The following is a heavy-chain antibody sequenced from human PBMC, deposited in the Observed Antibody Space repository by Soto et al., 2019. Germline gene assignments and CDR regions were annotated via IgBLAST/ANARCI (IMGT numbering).Heavy chain of an antibody. CDR1: GYTFTSYG. Sequence: ASVKVSCKASGYTFTSYGISWVRQAPGQGLEWMGWISAYNGNTNYAQKLQGRVTMTTDTSTSTAYMELRSLRSDDTAVYYCASTEFPYYYDSSGSDYWGQGTLVTVSS. J-gene: IGHJ4*02. V-gene: IGHV1-18*01. CDR2: ISAYNGNT. D-gene: IGHD3-22*01. CDR3: ASTEFPYYYDSSGSDY.